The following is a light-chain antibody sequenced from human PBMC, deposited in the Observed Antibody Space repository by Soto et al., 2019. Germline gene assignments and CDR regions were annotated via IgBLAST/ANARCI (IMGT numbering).Light chain of an antibody. Sequence: EIVLTQSPGTLSLSPGERATLSCRASQSVSSSYLAWYQQKPGQPPRLLTYGASSRATGIPDRFSGSGSGTDFTLTISRLEPEDFAVYYCQPHRTFGQGTQVDIK. J-gene: IGKJ1*01. CDR3: QPHRT. V-gene: IGKV3-20*01. CDR1: QSVSSSY. CDR2: GAS.